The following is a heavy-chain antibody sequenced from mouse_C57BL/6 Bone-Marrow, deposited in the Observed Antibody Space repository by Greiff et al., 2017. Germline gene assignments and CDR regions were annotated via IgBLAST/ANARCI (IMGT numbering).Heavy chain of an antibody. CDR3: ARRVIEDYAMDY. V-gene: IGHV5-15*01. CDR1: GFTFSDYG. CDR2: ISNLAYSI. Sequence: EVQLVESGGGLVQPGGSLKLSCAASGFTFSDYGMAWVRQAPRKGPEWVAFISNLAYSIYYADTVTGRFTISRENAKNTLYLEMSSLRSEYTAMYYCARRVIEDYAMDYWGQGTSVTVSS. J-gene: IGHJ4*01.